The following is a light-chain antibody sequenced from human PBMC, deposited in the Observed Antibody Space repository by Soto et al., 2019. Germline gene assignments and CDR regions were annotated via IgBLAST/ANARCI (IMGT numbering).Light chain of an antibody. CDR2: DTS. CDR3: QQRSDWRWT. J-gene: IGKJ1*01. CDR1: QTVNNY. Sequence: LTQSPATLSVSPGGSAILSCRASQTVNNYLAWYQQKPGQAPRLLIYDTSKRAPGVPARFIGSGSGTAFTLTIDIVEPEDYAIYYCQQRSDWRWTFGQGTKVDIK. V-gene: IGKV3-11*01.